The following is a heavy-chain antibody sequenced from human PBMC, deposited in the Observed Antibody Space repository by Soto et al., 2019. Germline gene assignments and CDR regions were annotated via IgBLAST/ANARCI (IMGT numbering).Heavy chain of an antibody. D-gene: IGHD3-10*01. CDR1: GGTFSSYA. V-gene: IGHV1-69*13. Sequence: ASVKVSCKASGGTFSSYAISWVRQAPGQGLEWMGGIIPIFGTANYAQKFQGRVTITADESTSTAYMELSSLRSEDTAVYYCAKDKGDFYYGSGSTNYYYYGMDVWGQGTTVTVSS. CDR3: AKDKGDFYYGSGSTNYYYYGMDV. J-gene: IGHJ6*02. CDR2: IIPIFGTA.